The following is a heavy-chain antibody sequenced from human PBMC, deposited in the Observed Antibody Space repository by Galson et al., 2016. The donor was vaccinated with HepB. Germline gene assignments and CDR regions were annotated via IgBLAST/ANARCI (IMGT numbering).Heavy chain of an antibody. CDR3: ARGLIVGATTTPDY. CDR1: GYSPGYGFTSYW. V-gene: IGHV5-10-1*01. D-gene: IGHD1-26*01. J-gene: IGHJ4*02. CDR2: IDPSDSYT. Sequence: QSGAEAKKPGESLRISCQGSGYSPGYGFTSYWISWVRQMPGKGLEWVGRIDPSDSYTNYSPSFQGHVTISVDKSITTAYLQWSSLKASDTGIYYCARGLIVGATTTPDYWGQGTLVTVSS.